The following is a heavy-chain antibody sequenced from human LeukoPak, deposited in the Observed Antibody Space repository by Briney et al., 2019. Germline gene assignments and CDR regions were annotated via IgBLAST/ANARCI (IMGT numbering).Heavy chain of an antibody. CDR3: ARTSSSSWYVP. CDR2: ISHSGTT. CDR1: GGSIDITNY. J-gene: IGHJ5*02. Sequence: KTSETLSLTCGVSGGSIDITNYWSWVRQAPGKGLEWIGEISHSGTTNYNPSLRSRVTISVGTSKNQFSLKLSSVTAADTVVYYCARTSSSSWYVPWGQGTLVTVSS. D-gene: IGHD6-13*01. V-gene: IGHV4-4*02.